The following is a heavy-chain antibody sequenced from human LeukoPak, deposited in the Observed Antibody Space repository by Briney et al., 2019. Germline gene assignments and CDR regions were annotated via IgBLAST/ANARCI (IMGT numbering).Heavy chain of an antibody. V-gene: IGHV5-51*01. Sequence: GESLQISCKASGCSFTSYWIGCVRRMPGKDRLGMGRIYPGDSDTRYSPSFQGQVTISADKSISTAYLQWSSLKASDTAMYYCARRKRQRGYSYVPPLRYYYYYYMDVWGKGTTVTVSS. J-gene: IGHJ6*03. CDR2: IYPGDSDT. CDR1: GCSFTSYW. D-gene: IGHD5-18*01. CDR3: ARRKRQRGYSYVPPLRYYYYYYMDV.